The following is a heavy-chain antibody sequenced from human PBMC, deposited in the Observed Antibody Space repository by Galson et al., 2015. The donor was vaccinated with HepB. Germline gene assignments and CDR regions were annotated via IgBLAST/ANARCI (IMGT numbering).Heavy chain of an antibody. J-gene: IGHJ4*02. Sequence: SVKVSCKASGYTFTSYGISWVRQAPGQGLEWMGWISAYNGNTNYAQKLQGRVTMTTDTSTSTAYMELRSLRSDDTAVYYCARFTMVRGVITPNLDYWGQGTLVTVSS. CDR1: GYTFTSYG. V-gene: IGHV1-18*04. CDR3: ARFTMVRGVITPNLDY. CDR2: ISAYNGNT. D-gene: IGHD3-10*01.